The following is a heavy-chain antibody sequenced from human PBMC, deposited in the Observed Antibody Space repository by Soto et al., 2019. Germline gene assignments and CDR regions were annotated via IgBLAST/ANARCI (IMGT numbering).Heavy chain of an antibody. V-gene: IGHV1-2*04. CDR2: INPKSGGT. Sequence: ASVKVSCKASGYSFTDYHIHWVRQAPGQGLEWLGRINPKSGGTSTAQKFQGWVTMTTDTSISTASMELTGLTSDDTAIYYCARGDSTDCSNGVCSFLYNRAMDVWG. CDR1: GYSFTDYH. D-gene: IGHD2-8*01. J-gene: IGHJ6*02. CDR3: ARGDSTDCSNGVCSFLYNRAMDV.